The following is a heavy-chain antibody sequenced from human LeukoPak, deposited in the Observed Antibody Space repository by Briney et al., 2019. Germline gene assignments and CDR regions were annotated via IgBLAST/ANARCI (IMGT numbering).Heavy chain of an antibody. CDR2: FIPIFGTA. D-gene: IGHD3-9*01. J-gene: IGHJ4*02. CDR1: GGTFSSYA. V-gene: IGHV1-69*05. Sequence: SVKVSCKASGGTFSSYAISWVRQAPGQGLEWMGGFIPIFGTANYAQKFQGRVTITTDESTSSPYMELSSLRSEDTAVYYCARTRYDILTGYLYPGDYWGQGTLVTVSS. CDR3: ARTRYDILTGYLYPGDY.